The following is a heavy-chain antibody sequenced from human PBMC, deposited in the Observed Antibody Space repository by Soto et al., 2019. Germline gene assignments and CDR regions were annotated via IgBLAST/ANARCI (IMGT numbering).Heavy chain of an antibody. Sequence: SVKVSCKASGGTFSSYAISWVRQAPGQGLEWMGGIIPIFGTANYAQKFQGRVTITADESTSTAYMELSSLRSEDTAVYYCARDKRYYDILTGEHRPYYFDNWGQGTPVTVSS. J-gene: IGHJ4*02. CDR1: GGTFSSYA. V-gene: IGHV1-69*13. CDR3: ARDKRYYDILTGEHRPYYFDN. D-gene: IGHD3-9*01. CDR2: IIPIFGTA.